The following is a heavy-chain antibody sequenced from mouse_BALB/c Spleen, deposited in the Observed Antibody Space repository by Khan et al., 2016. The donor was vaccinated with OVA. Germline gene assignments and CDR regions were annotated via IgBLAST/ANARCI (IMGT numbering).Heavy chain of an antibody. CDR3: ARDGSRYNYAMDY. Sequence: ESEPGLVKPSQSLSLTCTVTGYSITSDYAWNWIRQFPGNKLEWMGYISSSGSTNYNPALKSRISITRDTSKNQFFLQLNSVTTEDTATYYCARDGSRYNYAMDYWGQGTSVTVSS. D-gene: IGHD2-3*01. CDR1: GYSITSDYA. V-gene: IGHV3-2*02. CDR2: ISSSGST. J-gene: IGHJ4*01.